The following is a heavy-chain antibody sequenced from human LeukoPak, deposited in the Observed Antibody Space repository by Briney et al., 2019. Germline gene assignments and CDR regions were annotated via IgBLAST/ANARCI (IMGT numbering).Heavy chain of an antibody. V-gene: IGHV3-21*01. CDR2: ISSSSSYI. J-gene: IGHJ3*02. CDR1: GFTFSSYS. CDR3: ARAYSSSWYRDAFDI. D-gene: IGHD6-13*01. Sequence: AGGSLRLSCAASGFTFSSYSMNWVRQAPGKGLEWVSSISSSSSYIYYADSVKGRFTISRDNAKNSLYLQMNSLRAEDTAVYYCARAYSSSWYRDAFDIWGQGTMVTVSS.